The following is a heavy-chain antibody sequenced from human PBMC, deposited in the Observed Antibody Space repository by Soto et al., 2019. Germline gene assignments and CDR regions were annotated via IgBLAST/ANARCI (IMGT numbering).Heavy chain of an antibody. D-gene: IGHD6-19*01. CDR3: AKDASRTSGWYYFDY. J-gene: IGHJ4*02. CDR1: GFTFSILA. Sequence: GGSLRLSCAASGFTFSILAMGWVRQAPGKGLEWVSVIDYTGGTTYYTDSVKGRFIISRDNSKKMLYLQMNSLRAEDTAVYYCAKDASRTSGWYYFDYWGQGALVTVSS. V-gene: IGHV3-23*01. CDR2: IDYTGGTT.